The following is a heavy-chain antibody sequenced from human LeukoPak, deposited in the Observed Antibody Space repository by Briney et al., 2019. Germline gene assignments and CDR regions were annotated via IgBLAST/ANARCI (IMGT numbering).Heavy chain of an antibody. D-gene: IGHD3-10*01. CDR2: INQVASEK. CDR3: VRDGGYYGPDS. Sequence: PGGSLRLSCAASGFTISFYWMSWVRQAPGKGLEWVANINQVASEKNYVDSVKGRFTISRDNAKNSLYLQMNSVRAEDTAMYYCVRDGGYYGPDSWGQGALVSVSP. J-gene: IGHJ4*02. CDR1: GFTISFYW. V-gene: IGHV3-7*04.